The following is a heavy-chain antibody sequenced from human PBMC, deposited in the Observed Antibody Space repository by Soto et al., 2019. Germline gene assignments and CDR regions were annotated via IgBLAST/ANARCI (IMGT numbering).Heavy chain of an antibody. CDR2: IIPILGIA. CDR3: AAPRGYCSSTSCYRSHSDLLDI. D-gene: IGHD2-2*01. J-gene: IGHJ3*02. CDR1: GGTFSSYT. Sequence: SVKVSCKASGGTFSSYTISWVRQAPGQGLEWMGRIIPILGIANYAQKFQGRATITADKSTSTAYMELSSLRSEDTAVYYCAAPRGYCSSTSCYRSHSDLLDIWGQGTMVTVSS. V-gene: IGHV1-69*02.